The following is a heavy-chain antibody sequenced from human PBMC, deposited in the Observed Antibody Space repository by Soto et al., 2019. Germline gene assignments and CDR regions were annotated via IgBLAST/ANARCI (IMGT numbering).Heavy chain of an antibody. D-gene: IGHD3-10*01. J-gene: IGHJ4*02. Sequence: GGSLRLSCVASGFSFSSYEMNWVRQAPGKGLEWVSFISSSGTTIYYADSVKGRFTISRDNAKNSLYLQMNSLRAEDTAVYYCVYGYYFDYWGPGTLVTVSS. CDR3: VYGYYFDY. CDR1: GFSFSSYE. V-gene: IGHV3-48*03. CDR2: ISSSGTTI.